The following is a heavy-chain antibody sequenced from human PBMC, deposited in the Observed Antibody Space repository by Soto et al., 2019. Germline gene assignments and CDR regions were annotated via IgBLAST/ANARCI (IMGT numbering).Heavy chain of an antibody. J-gene: IGHJ4*02. Sequence: EVQLVESGGGLVRPGGSLRLSCAASGIMFNNHWMSWVRQAPGKGLEWVANIKQDGSEKYYADSVKGRFTISRDNAKTSVSLQMNSLRADDTAVYYCATRGVHSYGYYYWGQGTLVTVSS. D-gene: IGHD5-18*01. CDR1: GIMFNNHW. CDR3: ATRGVHSYGYYY. V-gene: IGHV3-7*05. CDR2: IKQDGSEK.